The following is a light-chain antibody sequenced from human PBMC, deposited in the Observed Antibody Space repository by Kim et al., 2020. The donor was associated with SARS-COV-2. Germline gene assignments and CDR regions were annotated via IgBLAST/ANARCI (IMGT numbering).Light chain of an antibody. Sequence: GQRVTVSCSGSSSNIGSDTVNWYQQVPGTAPKLLIYNHSQRPSGVPDRFSGSRSGTSASLAISGLQSEDEADYYCSAWDVSLTGWVFGGGTQLTVL. V-gene: IGLV1-44*01. J-gene: IGLJ3*02. CDR1: SSNIGSDT. CDR3: SAWDVSLTGWV. CDR2: NHS.